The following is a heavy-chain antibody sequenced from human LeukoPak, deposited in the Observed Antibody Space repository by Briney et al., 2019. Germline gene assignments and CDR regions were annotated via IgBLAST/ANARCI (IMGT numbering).Heavy chain of an antibody. V-gene: IGHV3-21*01. Sequence: EAGGSLRLSCAASGFTFSSYIMNWVRQAPGKGLEWVSSISSSSSYIDYADSVKGRFTISRDNAKNSLYLQMNSLRAEDTAVYYCARDSSGGYDFDYWGQGTLVTVSS. CDR1: GFTFSSYI. CDR3: ARDSSGGYDFDY. D-gene: IGHD5-12*01. CDR2: ISSSSSYI. J-gene: IGHJ4*02.